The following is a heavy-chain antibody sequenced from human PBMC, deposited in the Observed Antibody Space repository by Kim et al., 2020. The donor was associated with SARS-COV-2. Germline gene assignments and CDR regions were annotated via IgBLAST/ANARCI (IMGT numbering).Heavy chain of an antibody. CDR3: ARSPSILFGELYY. J-gene: IGHJ4*02. Sequence: SETLSLTCTVSGGSIISYYWSWIRQPPGKGLEWIGYTYYSGSTNYNPSLKSRVTISVDTSKTQFSLKLSSVPAADTAVYYCARSPSILFGELYYWGQGTLVTVSS. CDR2: TYYSGST. D-gene: IGHD3-10*01. V-gene: IGHV4-59*13. CDR1: GGSIISYY.